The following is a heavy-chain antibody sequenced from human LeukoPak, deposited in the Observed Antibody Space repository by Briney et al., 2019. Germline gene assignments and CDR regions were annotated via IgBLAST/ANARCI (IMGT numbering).Heavy chain of an antibody. Sequence: ASVKVSCKASGYTFTNYTLNWVRQAPGQGLEWMGWINTNTGNPTYAQGFTGRFVFSLDTSVSTAYLQISSLKAEDTAVYYCARGSTMVRPEADPWGQGTLVTVSS. J-gene: IGHJ5*02. CDR2: INTNTGNP. CDR3: ARGSTMVRPEADP. CDR1: GYTFTNYT. V-gene: IGHV7-4-1*02. D-gene: IGHD3-10*01.